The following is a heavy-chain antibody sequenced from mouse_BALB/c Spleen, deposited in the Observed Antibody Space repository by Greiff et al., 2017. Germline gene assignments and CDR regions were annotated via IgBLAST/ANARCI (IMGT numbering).Heavy chain of an antibody. CDR2: IYPGSGST. CDR3: TSGRPGAWFAY. Sequence: LQQPGSELVRPGASVKLSCKASGYTFTSYWMHWVKQRHGQGLEWIGNIYPGSGSTNYDEKFKSKGTLTVDTSSSTAYMHLNSLTSEDSAVYYCTSGRPGAWFAYWGQGTLVTVSA. D-gene: IGHD2-12*01. V-gene: IGHV1S22*01. J-gene: IGHJ3*01. CDR1: GYTFTSYW.